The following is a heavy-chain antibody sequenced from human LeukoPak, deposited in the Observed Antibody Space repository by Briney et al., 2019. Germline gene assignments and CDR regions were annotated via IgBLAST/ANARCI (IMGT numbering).Heavy chain of an antibody. CDR2: IYNSGNT. D-gene: IGHD5-24*01. Sequence: SETLSLTCTVSGDSISRFYWSWIRQSPGNGLEWIGYIYNSGNTNYNLFLKSRVTISADTSKNQFSLKLTSVTAADTAVYYCARYRGTYGYYFDYWGQGKLVIVSS. CDR1: GDSISRFY. J-gene: IGHJ4*02. CDR3: ARYRGTYGYYFDY. V-gene: IGHV4-59*01.